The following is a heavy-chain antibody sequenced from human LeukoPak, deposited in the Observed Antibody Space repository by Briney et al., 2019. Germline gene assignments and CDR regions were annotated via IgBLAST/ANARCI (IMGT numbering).Heavy chain of an antibody. CDR3: ARVSNLDYCGGDCYLSPVPH. CDR2: ISSSGSTI. D-gene: IGHD2-21*02. Sequence: GGSLRLSCAASGFTFSDYYMSWIRQAPGKGLEWVSYISSSGSTIYYADSVKGRFTISRDNAKNSLYLQMNSLRAEDTAVYYCARVSNLDYCGGDCYLSPVPHWGQGTLVTVSS. V-gene: IGHV3-11*04. CDR1: GFTFSDYY. J-gene: IGHJ4*02.